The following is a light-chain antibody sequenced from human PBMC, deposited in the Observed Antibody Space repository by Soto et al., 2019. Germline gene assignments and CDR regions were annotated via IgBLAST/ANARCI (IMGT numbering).Light chain of an antibody. CDR2: EVS. CDR1: SSDGGGYNY. Sequence: QSALTQPPSASGSPGQSVTISCTGTSSDGGGYNYVSWYQQHPGKAPKLMIYEVSKRPSGVPDRFSGSKSGNTASLTVSGLQAEDEADYYCSSYAGSNEDVVFGGGTKVTVL. CDR3: SSYAGSNEDVV. V-gene: IGLV2-8*01. J-gene: IGLJ2*01.